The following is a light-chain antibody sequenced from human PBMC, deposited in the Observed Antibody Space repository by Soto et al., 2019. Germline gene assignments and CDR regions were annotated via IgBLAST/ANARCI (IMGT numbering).Light chain of an antibody. CDR3: QTWGSGIVV. J-gene: IGLJ2*01. V-gene: IGLV4-69*01. CDR1: SGHSNYA. CDR2: LNSDGSH. Sequence: VLTQSHSASASLGASVKLTCTLSSGHSNYAIAWHQQQSEKGPRYLMKLNSDGSHSKGDGIPDRFSGSSSGAERYLTISSLQSEDEADYYCQTWGSGIVVFGGGTKLTVL.